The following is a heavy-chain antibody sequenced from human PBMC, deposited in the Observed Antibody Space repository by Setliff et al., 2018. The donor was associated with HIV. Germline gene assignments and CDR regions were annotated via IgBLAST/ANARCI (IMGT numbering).Heavy chain of an antibody. CDR3: SRGGRPTDEYVWFDP. Sequence: PGGSLRLSCAASGFTFSSYAMSWVRQAPGKGLEWVSAISGSGGSTYYADSVKGRFTISRDNSKNTLYLQMNSLKSEDTAVYYCSRGGRPTDEYVWFDPWGQGTQVTVSS. J-gene: IGHJ5*02. CDR1: GFTFSSYA. V-gene: IGHV3-23*01. CDR2: ISGSGGST. D-gene: IGHD2-15*01.